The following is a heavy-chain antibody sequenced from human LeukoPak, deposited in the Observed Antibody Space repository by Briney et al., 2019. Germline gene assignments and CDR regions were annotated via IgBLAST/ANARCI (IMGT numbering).Heavy chain of an antibody. CDR3: AKGDGYNYDNWFDP. CDR1: GFTSSSYA. J-gene: IGHJ5*02. D-gene: IGHD5-24*01. Sequence: PGGSLRLSCAASGFTSSSYALSWVRQAPGKGLEWVSGISNSGGSTYYADSVKGRFTISRDNSKNTLYLQMNSLRADDTAVYYCAKGDGYNYDNWFDPWGQGTLVTVS. V-gene: IGHV3-23*01. CDR2: ISNSGGST.